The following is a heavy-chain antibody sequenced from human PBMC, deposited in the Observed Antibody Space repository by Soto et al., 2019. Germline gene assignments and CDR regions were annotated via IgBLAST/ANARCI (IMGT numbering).Heavy chain of an antibody. D-gene: IGHD3-10*01. CDR1: GDSVISGSYY. V-gene: IGHV4-61*01. Sequence: QVQLQESGPGLVKPSETLSLTCTVSGDSVISGSYYWSWIRQPPGTGLEWIGYISYSGITKYNPSLKSRVTISLDTSKNQFSLKLSSVTAADTAVYYCARYKRYYTGSGSYAYYFGLDVWGQGTTVNVSS. J-gene: IGHJ6*02. CDR2: ISYSGIT. CDR3: ARYKRYYTGSGSYAYYFGLDV.